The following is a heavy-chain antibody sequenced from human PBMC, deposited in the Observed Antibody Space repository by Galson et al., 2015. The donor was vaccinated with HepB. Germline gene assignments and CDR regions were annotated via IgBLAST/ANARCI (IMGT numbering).Heavy chain of an antibody. V-gene: IGHV4-34*01. J-gene: IGHJ6*03. D-gene: IGHD1-7*01. CDR1: GGSFSGFY. CDR2: INHSGRT. CDR3: ARGPMGPGMIQGTRRYFYYYMDV. Sequence: ETLSLTCAVSGGSFSGFYWTWIRQPPGKGLEWIGEINHSGRTTYNPSLKSRVTLSVDTSMNQFSLKLISVTAADTAVYYCARGPMGPGMIQGTRRYFYYYMDVWGKGTTVTVSS.